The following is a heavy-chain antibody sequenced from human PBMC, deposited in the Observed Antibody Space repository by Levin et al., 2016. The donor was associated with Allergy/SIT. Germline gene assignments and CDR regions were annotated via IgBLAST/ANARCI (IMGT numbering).Heavy chain of an antibody. CDR2: INPSGGST. D-gene: IGHD6-19*01. J-gene: IGHJ6*02. CDR3: ASPLIAVAGSGNRRDYYYGMDV. Sequence: WVRQAPGQGLEWMGIINPSGGSTSYAQKFQGRVTMTRDTSTSTVYMELSSLRSEDTAVYYCASPLIAVAGSGNRRDYYYGMDVWGQGTTVTVSS. V-gene: IGHV1-46*01.